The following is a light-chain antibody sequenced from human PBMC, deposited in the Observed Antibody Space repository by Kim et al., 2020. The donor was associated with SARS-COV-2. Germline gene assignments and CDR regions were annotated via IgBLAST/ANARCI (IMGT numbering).Light chain of an antibody. J-gene: IGKJ5*01. V-gene: IGKV1-16*02. CDR3: QHYESYPIT. CDR2: AAS. Sequence: DVQLTQSPSSLSASVGDTVTITCRASKGIGNYLAWFQQKPGKAPKSLIYAASTLQSGVPPKFSGSGYGADFTLTISSLQPEDFATYYCQHYESYPITFGQGTRLEIK. CDR1: KGIGNY.